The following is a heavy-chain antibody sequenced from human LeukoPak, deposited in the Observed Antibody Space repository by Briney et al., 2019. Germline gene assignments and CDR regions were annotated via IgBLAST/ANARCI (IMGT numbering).Heavy chain of an antibody. J-gene: IGHJ4*02. D-gene: IGHD3-9*01. CDR1: GFTFGDYA. CDR2: IRSKAYGGTT. V-gene: IGHV3-49*03. Sequence: GGSLRLSCTASGFTFGDYAMSWFRQAPGKGLEWVGFIRSKAYGGTTEYAASVKGRFPISRDDSKSIAYLQMNSLKTEDTAVYYCTREGHDILTGYYMTIDYWGQGILVTVSS. CDR3: TREGHDILTGYYMTIDY.